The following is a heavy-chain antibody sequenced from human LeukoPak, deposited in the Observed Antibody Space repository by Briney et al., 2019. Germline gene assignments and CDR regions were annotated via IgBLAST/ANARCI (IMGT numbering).Heavy chain of an antibody. J-gene: IGHJ4*02. Sequence: GGSLRLSCAASGFTFSSYAMHWVRQAPGKGLEWVAVISYDGSNKYYADSVKGRFTISRDNSKNTLYLQMNSLRAEDTAVYYCVSYSSSWYQPDYWGQGTLVTVSS. V-gene: IGHV3-30-3*01. CDR1: GFTFSSYA. CDR3: VSYSSSWYQPDY. CDR2: ISYDGSNK. D-gene: IGHD6-13*01.